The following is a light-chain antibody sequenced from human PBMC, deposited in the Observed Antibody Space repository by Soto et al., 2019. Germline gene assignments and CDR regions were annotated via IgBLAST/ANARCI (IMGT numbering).Light chain of an antibody. CDR3: QKYKNWPTWT. Sequence: IVLTQSPATLSLSTGERATLSCRASQSVSSYLAWYQQKPGQAPRLLSYGASTRATGIPARFSGIVSGTEFTLTISSLQSEDFAFYDGQKYKNWPTWTFFQVTKVYIK. V-gene: IGKV3-15*01. J-gene: IGKJ1*01. CDR2: GAS. CDR1: QSVSSY.